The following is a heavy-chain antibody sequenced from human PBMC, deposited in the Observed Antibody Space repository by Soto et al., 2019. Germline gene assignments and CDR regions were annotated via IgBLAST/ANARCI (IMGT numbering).Heavy chain of an antibody. Sequence: GGSLRLSCAASGFTFSNYAMTWVRQAPGKGLEWVSVITGSGGGTYFVDSVKGRFTISRDNSKNTVYLQMNSLRAEDTAVYYCAKRPLTAAGFDYWGQGTLVTVSP. CDR2: ITGSGGGT. V-gene: IGHV3-23*01. CDR1: GFTFSNYA. D-gene: IGHD6-13*01. J-gene: IGHJ4*02. CDR3: AKRPLTAAGFDY.